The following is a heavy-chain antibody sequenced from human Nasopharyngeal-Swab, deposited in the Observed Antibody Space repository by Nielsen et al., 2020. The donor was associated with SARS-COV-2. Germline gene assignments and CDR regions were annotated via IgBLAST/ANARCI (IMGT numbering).Heavy chain of an antibody. D-gene: IGHD6-13*01. CDR2: ISSSGSTR. J-gene: IGHJ4*02. CDR3: AKDLSQQLVPSDY. V-gene: IGHV3-48*03. Sequence: GGSLRLSCAASGFTFSSYEMNWVRQAPGKGLEWVSYISSSGSTRYYADSVKGRFTISRDNSKNTLYLQMNSLRAEDTAVYYCAKDLSQQLVPSDYWGQGTLVTVSS. CDR1: GFTFSSYE.